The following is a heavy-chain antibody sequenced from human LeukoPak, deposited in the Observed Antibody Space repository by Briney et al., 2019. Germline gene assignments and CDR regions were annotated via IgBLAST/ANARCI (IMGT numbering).Heavy chain of an antibody. Sequence: ASVTVSCKASGYTFTGYHMHWVRQAPGQGLEWMGWINPNNGGTNYAQRLQGRVTMTTDTSTSTAYMELRSLRSDDTAVYYCARTSHYVDIAATIPYGIYYFDYWGQGTLVTVSS. CDR3: ARTSHYVDIAATIPYGIYYFDY. CDR1: GYTFTGYH. CDR2: INPNNGGT. V-gene: IGHV1-2*02. J-gene: IGHJ4*02. D-gene: IGHD5-12*01.